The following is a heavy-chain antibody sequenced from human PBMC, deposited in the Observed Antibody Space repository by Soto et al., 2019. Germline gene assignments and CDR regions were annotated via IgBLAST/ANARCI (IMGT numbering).Heavy chain of an antibody. CDR3: AVVPAEIVVVTAHSHY. CDR2: ISYDGSNK. V-gene: IGHV3-30*03. CDR1: GFTFSSYG. D-gene: IGHD2-21*02. J-gene: IGHJ4*02. Sequence: QVQLVESGGGVVQPGRSLRLSCAASGFTFSSYGMHWVRQAPGKGLEWVAVISYDGSNKYYADSVKGRFTISRDNSKNTLYLQMNSLRAEDTAVYYCAVVPAEIVVVTAHSHYWGQGTLGTVSS.